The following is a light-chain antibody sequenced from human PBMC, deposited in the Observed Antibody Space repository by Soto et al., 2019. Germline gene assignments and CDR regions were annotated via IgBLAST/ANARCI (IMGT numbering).Light chain of an antibody. Sequence: QSALTQPASVSGSPGQSITISCTGTSHDIGNCYDSVSWYQQHPGKASKLIIYDVVNRPSGVSSRFSGSTSGNTASLTISGLQADDEADYYCCSYTTNIAPYVFGTGTKVTVL. V-gene: IGLV2-14*03. CDR1: SHDIGNCYDS. J-gene: IGLJ1*01. CDR3: CSYTTNIAPYV. CDR2: DVV.